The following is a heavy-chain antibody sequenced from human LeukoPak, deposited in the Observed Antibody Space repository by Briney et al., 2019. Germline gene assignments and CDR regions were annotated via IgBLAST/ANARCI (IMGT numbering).Heavy chain of an antibody. CDR3: AKGTGSGTYNCDD. D-gene: IGHD3-10*01. CDR2: ITASGGTS. CDR1: GFTFASYA. J-gene: IGHJ4*02. V-gene: IGHV3-23*01. Sequence: PGGSLRLSCAASGFTFASYAMNWVRQAPGKGLEWVSAITASGGTSFYADSVRGRFTISRDNSKNTLYLQMSSLRADDTAVYFCAKGTGSGTYNCDDWGQGTLVTVSS.